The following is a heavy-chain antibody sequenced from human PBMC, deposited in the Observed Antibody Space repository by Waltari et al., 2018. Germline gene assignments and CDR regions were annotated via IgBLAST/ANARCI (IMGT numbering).Heavy chain of an antibody. Sequence: QVQLVQSGAEVKKPGASVKVSCKASGYSFTTYDINWVRQAPGQGLEWMGWMNPKSAHSGEALRFQGRVTMTADASAGTAYLELSGLRFDDTAVYYCARSMAVAIDYWGQGTLVTVSS. CDR3: ARSMAVAIDY. J-gene: IGHJ4*02. D-gene: IGHD6-19*01. CDR2: MNPKSAHS. V-gene: IGHV1-8*01. CDR1: GYSFTTYD.